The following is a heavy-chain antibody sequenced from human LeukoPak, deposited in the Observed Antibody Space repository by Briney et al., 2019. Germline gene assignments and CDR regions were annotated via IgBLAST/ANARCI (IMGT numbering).Heavy chain of an antibody. V-gene: IGHV4-59*01. D-gene: IGHD2-15*01. CDR3: AASSIGYCSGGSCYSASYYYYGMDV. CDR2: IYYSGST. CDR1: GGSISSYY. Sequence: SETLSLTCTVSGGSISSYYWSWIRQPPGKGLVWIGYIYYSGSTNYNPSLKSRVTISVDTSKNQFSLKLSSVTAADTAVYYCAASSIGYCSGGSCYSASYYYYGMDVWGQGTTVTVSS. J-gene: IGHJ6*02.